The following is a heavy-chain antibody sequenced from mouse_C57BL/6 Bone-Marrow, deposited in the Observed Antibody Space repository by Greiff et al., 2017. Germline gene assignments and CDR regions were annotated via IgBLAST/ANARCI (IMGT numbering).Heavy chain of an antibody. V-gene: IGHV6-6*01. CDR2: IRNKANNHAT. D-gene: IGHD2-10*02. Sequence: EVKVEESGGGLVQPGGSMKLSCAASGFTFSDAWMDWVRQSPEKGLEWVAEIRNKANNHATYYAESVKGRFTISRDDSKSSVYLQMNSLRAEDTGIYYCTREMGMGSTTSENFDYWGQGTTLTVSS. CDR3: TREMGMGSTTSENFDY. CDR1: GFTFSDAW. J-gene: IGHJ2*01.